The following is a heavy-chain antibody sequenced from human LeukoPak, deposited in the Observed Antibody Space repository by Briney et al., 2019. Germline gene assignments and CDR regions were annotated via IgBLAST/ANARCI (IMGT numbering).Heavy chain of an antibody. Sequence: GGSLRLSCAASGFTFSSYAMSWVRQAPGKGLEWVSAISGSGGSTYYADSVKGRFTISRDNSKNTLYLQMNSLKAEDTAVYYCANDPNYGDRSVYWGQGPLVTVSS. J-gene: IGHJ4*02. CDR3: ANDPNYGDRSVY. D-gene: IGHD4-17*01. CDR2: ISGSGGST. CDR1: GFTFSSYA. V-gene: IGHV3-23*01.